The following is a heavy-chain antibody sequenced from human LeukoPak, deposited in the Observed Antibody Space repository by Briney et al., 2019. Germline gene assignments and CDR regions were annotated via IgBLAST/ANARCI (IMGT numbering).Heavy chain of an antibody. D-gene: IGHD3/OR15-3a*01. CDR1: GFTFSDYF. J-gene: IGHJ4*02. Sequence: GGSLRLSCAPSGFTFSDYFMSWIRQAPGKGLEGVSYISATGSSINYADSVKGRFTISRDNAKNSLYLQMNSLRAEDTAVYYCAKPPLGPKYYFDYWGQGTLVTVSS. CDR3: AKPPLGPKYYFDY. V-gene: IGHV3-11*01. CDR2: ISATGSSI.